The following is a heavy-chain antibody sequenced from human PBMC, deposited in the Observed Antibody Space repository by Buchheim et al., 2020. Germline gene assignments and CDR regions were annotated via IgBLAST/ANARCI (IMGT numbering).Heavy chain of an antibody. V-gene: IGHV1-8*01. Sequence: QVQLVQSGAEVKKPGASVKVSCKASGYTFTSYDINWVRQAPGQGLEWMGWMNPNSGNTGYAQKFQGRVTMTRNTSISTAYMELSSLRSEETAVFYCERGEYSNGKHYYYYYYDIDDWGQGTT. J-gene: IGHJ6*02. CDR1: GYTFTSYD. D-gene: IGHD6-19*01. CDR2: MNPNSGNT. CDR3: ERGEYSNGKHYYYYYYDIDD.